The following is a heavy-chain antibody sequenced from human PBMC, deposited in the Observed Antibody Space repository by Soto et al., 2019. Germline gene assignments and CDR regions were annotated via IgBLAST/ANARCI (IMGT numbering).Heavy chain of an antibody. V-gene: IGHV4-39*07. Sequence: PSETLSLTCTVSGGSISSSSYYWGWIRQPPGKGLEWIGSIYHSGSTYYNPSFKSRVTISVDTSKNQFSLKLSSVTAADTAVYYCARDTAMVLFDYWGQGTLVTVSS. CDR2: IYHSGST. CDR1: GGSISSSSYY. J-gene: IGHJ4*02. CDR3: ARDTAMVLFDY. D-gene: IGHD5-18*01.